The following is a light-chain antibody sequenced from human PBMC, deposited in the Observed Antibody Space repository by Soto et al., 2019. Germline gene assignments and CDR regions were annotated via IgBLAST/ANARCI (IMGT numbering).Light chain of an antibody. CDR3: SSYEGSNWV. V-gene: IGLV2-8*01. CDR1: SSDVGGYNY. Sequence: QSALTQPPSASGSPGQSVTISCTGTSSDVGGYNYVSWYQQHPGKAPKLMIYEVTKRPSGVPYRFSGSRSSNTASLTGSGLQTEDEADYYRSSYEGSNWVFGGRTKLTVL. CDR2: EVT. J-gene: IGLJ3*02.